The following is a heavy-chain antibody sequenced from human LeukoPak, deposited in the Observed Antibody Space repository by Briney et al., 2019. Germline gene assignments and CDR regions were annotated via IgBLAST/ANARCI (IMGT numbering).Heavy chain of an antibody. V-gene: IGHV3-23*01. CDR1: GFTFSSYA. J-gene: IGHJ4*02. CDR3: AKASWVSSADAVS. D-gene: IGHD3-16*01. CDR2: LRGGGET. Sequence: GGSLRLSCAASGFTFSSYAMSWVRQAPARGLEWVSSLRGGGETFYADSVKGRFTLSRDDSRNTVYLQMNNLRVEDTAVYFCAKASWVSSADAVSWGQGTLVTVSS.